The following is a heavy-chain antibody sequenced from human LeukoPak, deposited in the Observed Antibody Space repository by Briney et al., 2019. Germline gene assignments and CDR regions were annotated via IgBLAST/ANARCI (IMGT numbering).Heavy chain of an antibody. V-gene: IGHV1-46*01. CDR1: GYTFTSYY. CDR2: INLSGGST. CDR3: ARRGYYYDSSGYYYYFDY. J-gene: IGHJ4*02. D-gene: IGHD3-22*01. Sequence: ASVKVSCKASGYTFTSYYMHWVRQAPGQGLEWMGIINLSGGSTSYAQKFQGRVTMTRDTSTSTVYMELSSLRSEDTAVYYCARRGYYYDSSGYYYYFDYWGQGTLVAVSS.